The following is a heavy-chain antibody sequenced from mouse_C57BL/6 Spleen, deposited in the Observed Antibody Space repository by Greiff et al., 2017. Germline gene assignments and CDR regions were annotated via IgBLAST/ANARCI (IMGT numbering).Heavy chain of an antibody. CDR2: ISNKANGYTT. CDR1: GFTFTDYY. J-gene: IGHJ4*01. CDR3: AMYYAMGY. V-gene: IGHV7-3*01. Sequence: EVKLVESGGGLVQPGGSLSLSCAASGFTFTDYYMSWVRQPPGKALEWLGFISNKANGYTTEYSASVKGRFTISRDNSQSILYLQMNALSAEDSATYYCAMYYAMGYWGQGTSVTVSS.